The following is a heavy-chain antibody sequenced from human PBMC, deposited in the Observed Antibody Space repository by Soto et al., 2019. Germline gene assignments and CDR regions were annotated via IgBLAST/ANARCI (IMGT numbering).Heavy chain of an antibody. CDR1: GGSISSGDYY. J-gene: IGHJ5*02. Sequence: PSETLSLTCTVSGGSISSGDYYWSWIRQPPGKGLEWIGYIYYSGSTYYNPSLKSRVTISVDTSKNQFSLKLSSVTAADTAVYYCARARFSGYYYPRGFDPWRQGTLVTVPQ. CDR3: ARARFSGYYYPRGFDP. CDR2: IYYSGST. D-gene: IGHD3-22*01. V-gene: IGHV4-30-4*01.